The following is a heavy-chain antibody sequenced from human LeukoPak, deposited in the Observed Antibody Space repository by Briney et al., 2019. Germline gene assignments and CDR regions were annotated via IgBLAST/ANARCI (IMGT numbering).Heavy chain of an antibody. CDR3: ARDRFGIVGATPGY. CDR2: INAGNGNT. V-gene: IGHV1-3*01. D-gene: IGHD1-26*01. Sequence: ASVKVSCKASGYTFTSYAMHWVRQAPGQRLEWMGWINAGNGNTKYSQKFQGRVTITRDTSASTAYMELSSLRSEDTAVYYCARDRFGIVGATPGYWGQGTLVTVSS. J-gene: IGHJ4*02. CDR1: GYTFTSYA.